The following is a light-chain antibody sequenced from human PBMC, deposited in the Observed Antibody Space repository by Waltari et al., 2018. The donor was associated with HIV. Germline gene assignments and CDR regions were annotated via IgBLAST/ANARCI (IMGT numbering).Light chain of an antibody. J-gene: IGLJ3*02. Sequence: QSVLTQHPSASGTHGQRGPISCSGSSSTIGTNTVTWYHHLPGSAPKLLIYSNNQRPSGVPDLFSASQSGTSASLAISGLRSEDEAEYYCAAWDENLNGLFGGGTKLTVL. CDR2: SNN. V-gene: IGLV1-44*01. CDR1: SSTIGTNT. CDR3: AAWDENLNGL.